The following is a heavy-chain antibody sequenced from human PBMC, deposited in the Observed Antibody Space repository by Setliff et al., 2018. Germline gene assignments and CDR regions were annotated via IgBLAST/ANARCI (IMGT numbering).Heavy chain of an antibody. CDR2: ISGSGDST. J-gene: IGHJ5*02. CDR3: ARDPNGDYVGAFDP. V-gene: IGHV3-23*01. Sequence: LRLSCAASGFTFRTYAMSWVRQAPGKGLEWVSAISGSGDSTFYADSVKGRFTISRDNSRNSLYLQMNSLRVEDTASYYCARDPNGDYVGAFDPWGQGILVTVSS. D-gene: IGHD4-17*01. CDR1: GFTFRTYA.